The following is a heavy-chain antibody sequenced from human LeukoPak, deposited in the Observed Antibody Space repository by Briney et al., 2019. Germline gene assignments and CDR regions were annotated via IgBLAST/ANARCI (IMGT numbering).Heavy chain of an antibody. Sequence: PSETLSLTCTVSGGSISSYYWSWIRQPPGKGLEWIGYIYYSGSTNYNPSLKSRVTISVDTSKNQFSLKLSSVTAADTAVYYCARHYYYDSSGFRFDPWGQGTLVTVSS. V-gene: IGHV4-59*01. CDR1: GGSISSYY. CDR2: IYYSGST. CDR3: ARHYYYDSSGFRFDP. J-gene: IGHJ5*02. D-gene: IGHD3-22*01.